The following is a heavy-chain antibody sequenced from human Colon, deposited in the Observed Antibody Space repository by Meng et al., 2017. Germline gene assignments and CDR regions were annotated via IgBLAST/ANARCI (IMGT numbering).Heavy chain of an antibody. CDR2: ISAYNFKI. CDR1: CYTFTSSV. Sequence: QGQLGHAGGEVKKPGASVEVSCKASCYTFTSSVISWVRQAPGQGLEWMGWISAYNFKINLAQKFQGRVTMTTDPPTSITYMELRSLRSDDTAVYFCARDLDFLDNSGYVHFDSWGQGTLVTVSS. CDR3: ARDLDFLDNSGYVHFDS. J-gene: IGHJ4*02. D-gene: IGHD3-22*01. V-gene: IGHV1-18*01.